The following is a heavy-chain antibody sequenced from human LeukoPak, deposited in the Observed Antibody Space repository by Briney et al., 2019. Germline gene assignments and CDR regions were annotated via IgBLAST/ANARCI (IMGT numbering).Heavy chain of an antibody. CDR3: ARLGYYYYYMDV. CDR2: IYPGDSDT. Sequence: GASLKISCKGSGSIFTSYWIGWVRQLPGKRLEWMGIIYPGDSDTRYSPSFQGQVIISADKSISTAYLQWSSLNASDTAMYYCARLGYYYYYMDVWGKGTTVTVSS. V-gene: IGHV5-51*01. CDR1: GSIFTSYW. J-gene: IGHJ6*03.